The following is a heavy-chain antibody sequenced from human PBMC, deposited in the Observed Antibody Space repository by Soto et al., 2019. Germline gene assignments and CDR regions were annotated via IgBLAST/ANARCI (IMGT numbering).Heavy chain of an antibody. Sequence: LSCAASGFTFSSYWMSWVRQAPGKGLEWVANIKRDGSEKTYVDSVKGRFTISRDNAEKSLSLQMSSLRAEDTAVYYCARPRIQLWAPDGFHIWGQGTMVTVSS. CDR2: IKRDGSEK. CDR3: ARPRIQLWAPDGFHI. V-gene: IGHV3-7*01. J-gene: IGHJ3*02. D-gene: IGHD5-18*01. CDR1: GFTFSSYW.